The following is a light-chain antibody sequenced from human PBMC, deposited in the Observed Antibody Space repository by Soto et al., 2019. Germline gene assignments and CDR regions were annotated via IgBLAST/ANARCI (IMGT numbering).Light chain of an antibody. CDR2: AAS. J-gene: IGKJ1*01. CDR1: QSISSY. Sequence: DIHMTQSPSSLSASVGDRVTISCRASQSISSYVNWYQQKPGKAPKLLIYAASSLQSGVPSRFSGSGSGTDFTLTISSLQPEDFATYYCQQSYSTPPTFGQGTKVEIK. CDR3: QQSYSTPPT. V-gene: IGKV1-39*01.